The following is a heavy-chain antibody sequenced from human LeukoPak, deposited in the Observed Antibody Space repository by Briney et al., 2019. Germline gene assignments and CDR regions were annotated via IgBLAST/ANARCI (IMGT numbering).Heavy chain of an antibody. Sequence: GASVKVSCKASGGTFSSYAISWVRQAPGRGLEWMGRIIPILGIANYAQKFQGRVTITADKSTSTAYMELSSLRSEDTAVYYCARDYYYDSSGPTDGDGYWGQGTLVTVSS. V-gene: IGHV1-69*04. D-gene: IGHD3-22*01. CDR3: ARDYYYDSSGPTDGDGY. CDR1: GGTFSSYA. CDR2: IIPILGIA. J-gene: IGHJ4*02.